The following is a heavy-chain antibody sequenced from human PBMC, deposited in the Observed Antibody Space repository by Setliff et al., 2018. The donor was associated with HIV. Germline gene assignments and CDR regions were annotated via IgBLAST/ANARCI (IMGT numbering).Heavy chain of an antibody. V-gene: IGHV1-18*01. J-gene: IGHJ5*02. D-gene: IGHD6-13*01. CDR1: GYSFTNFG. Sequence: ASVKVSCKASGYSFTNFGITWVRQAPGQGLEWIGWLSGHKDRTNYAQKFQGRVTVTTDTSTTTAYMELRSLRSDDSAVYYCARTTQPRIAAAGIGNWFDPWGQGTLVTVSS. CDR2: LSGHKDRT. CDR3: ARTTQPRIAAAGIGNWFDP.